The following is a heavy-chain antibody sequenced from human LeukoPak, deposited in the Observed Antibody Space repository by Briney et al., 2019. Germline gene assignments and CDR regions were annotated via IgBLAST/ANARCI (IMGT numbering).Heavy chain of an antibody. CDR2: INSDGSST. CDR1: GFTSSSYW. CDR3: ARATQWLVSPFDY. J-gene: IGHJ4*02. V-gene: IGHV3-74*01. Sequence: GGSLRLSCAASGFTSSSYWMHWVRQVPGKGLVWVSRINSDGSSTSYADSVKGRFTISRDNAKNTLYLQMNSLRAEDTAVYYCARATQWLVSPFDYWGQGTLVTVSS. D-gene: IGHD6-19*01.